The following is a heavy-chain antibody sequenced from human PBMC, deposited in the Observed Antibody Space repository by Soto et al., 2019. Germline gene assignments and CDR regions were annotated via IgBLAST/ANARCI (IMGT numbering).Heavy chain of an antibody. CDR3: ARDSLGGWLHDWFDP. CDR1: GYTFTSYG. Sequence: QVQLVQSGADVKKPGASVKVSCKASGYTFTSYGISWVRQAPGQGLEWMGWISAYNGNTNYAQKLQGRVTMTTDTSTSTAYMELRSLRSDDTAVYYCARDSLGGWLHDWFDPWGQGTLVTVSS. CDR2: ISAYNGNT. V-gene: IGHV1-18*01. D-gene: IGHD3-9*01. J-gene: IGHJ5*02.